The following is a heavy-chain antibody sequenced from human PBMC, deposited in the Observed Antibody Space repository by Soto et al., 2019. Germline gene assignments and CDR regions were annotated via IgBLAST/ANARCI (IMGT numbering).Heavy chain of an antibody. CDR1: GFTFSNAW. CDR2: IKSKTDDGTT. Sequence: GGSLRLSCTVSGFTFSNAWMTWVRQAPGKGLEWVGRIKSKTDDGTTDYAAPVKGRFTISRDDSRNTLYLQMNSLKTEDTAVYYCTTDSSSWAYYYYYGMDVWGQGTTVTAP. J-gene: IGHJ6*02. D-gene: IGHD2-2*01. CDR3: TTDSSSWAYYYYYGMDV. V-gene: IGHV3-15*01.